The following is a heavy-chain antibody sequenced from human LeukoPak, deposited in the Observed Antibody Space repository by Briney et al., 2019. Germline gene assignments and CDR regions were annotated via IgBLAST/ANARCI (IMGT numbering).Heavy chain of an antibody. D-gene: IGHD3-16*02. V-gene: IGHV3-48*03. J-gene: IGHJ4*02. Sequence: GGSLRLSCAASGFTFSSYEMNWVRQAPRKGLEWVSYISSSGSTIYYADSVKGRFTISRDNAKNSLYLQMNSLRAEDTAVYYCARVRGYDYVWGSYRPYYFDYWGQGTLVTVSS. CDR2: ISSSGSTI. CDR3: ARVRGYDYVWGSYRPYYFDY. CDR1: GFTFSSYE.